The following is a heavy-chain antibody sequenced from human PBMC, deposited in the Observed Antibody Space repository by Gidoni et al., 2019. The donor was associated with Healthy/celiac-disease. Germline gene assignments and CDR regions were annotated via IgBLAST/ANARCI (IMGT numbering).Heavy chain of an antibody. CDR1: GFTFSSYW. CDR2: IKQEGSEK. V-gene: IGHV3-7*01. J-gene: IGHJ5*02. Sequence: EVQLVESGGGLVQPGGSLRLSCAASGFTFSSYWMSWVRQAPGKGLEWVANIKQEGSEKYYVDSVKGRFTISRDNAKNSLYLQMNSLRAEDTAVYYCARGPYSSSWYGRNWFDPWGQGTLVTVSS. CDR3: ARGPYSSSWYGRNWFDP. D-gene: IGHD6-13*01.